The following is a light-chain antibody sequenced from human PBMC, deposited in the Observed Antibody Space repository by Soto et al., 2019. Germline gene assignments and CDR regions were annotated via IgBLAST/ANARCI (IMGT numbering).Light chain of an antibody. CDR3: QQYNTYST. Sequence: DLQMTQSPSTLSASVGASVTITCRASQNIRNCLAWYQQKPGKAPNPLIYDASSLKSGVPARFNGSGSGTEFTPTISSLHPDFFATYYCQQYNTYSTFGQGTQLEIK. V-gene: IGKV1-5*01. CDR1: QNIRNC. J-gene: IGKJ5*01. CDR2: DAS.